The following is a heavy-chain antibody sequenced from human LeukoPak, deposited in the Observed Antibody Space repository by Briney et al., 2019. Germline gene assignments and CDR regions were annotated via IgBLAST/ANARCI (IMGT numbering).Heavy chain of an antibody. D-gene: IGHD3-16*01. Sequence: SETLSLTCTVSGGSISSYYWSWIRQPAGKGLEWIERIYTSGSTNYNPSLKSRVTMSVDTSKNQFSLKLSSVTAADTAVYYCGRSPLLREVEPHYGMDVWGQGTTVTVSS. J-gene: IGHJ6*02. CDR3: GRSPLLREVEPHYGMDV. V-gene: IGHV4-4*07. CDR2: IYTSGST. CDR1: GGSISSYY.